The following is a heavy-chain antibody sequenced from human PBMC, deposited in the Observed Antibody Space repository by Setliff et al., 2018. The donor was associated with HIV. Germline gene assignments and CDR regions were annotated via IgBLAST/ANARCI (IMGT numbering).Heavy chain of an antibody. CDR1: GGSFSGYY. Sequence: PSETLSLTCAVYGGSFSGYYWSWIRQPPGKGLEWIGEINHDRTTNYNPSLKSRVSMSIDKSKSQFSLKLTSMTAADTAVYYCARGAGCLGNDCDAYFGPWGQGILVTVSS. V-gene: IGHV4-34*01. J-gene: IGHJ5*02. CDR2: INHDRTT. D-gene: IGHD2-21*01. CDR3: ARGAGCLGNDCDAYFGP.